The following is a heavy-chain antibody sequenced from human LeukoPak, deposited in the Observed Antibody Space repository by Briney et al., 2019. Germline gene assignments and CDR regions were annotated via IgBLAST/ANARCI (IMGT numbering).Heavy chain of an antibody. J-gene: IGHJ4*02. CDR3: AREGTTVTHFDY. Sequence: ASVKVSCKASGYTFTGHYMHWVRQAPGQGLEWMGWINPNSGGTKYAQKFQGRVTLTRDTSISTAYMELSRLRCDDTAVYYCAREGTTVTHFDYWGQGTLVTVSS. V-gene: IGHV1-2*02. CDR1: GYTFTGHY. D-gene: IGHD4-11*01. CDR2: INPNSGGT.